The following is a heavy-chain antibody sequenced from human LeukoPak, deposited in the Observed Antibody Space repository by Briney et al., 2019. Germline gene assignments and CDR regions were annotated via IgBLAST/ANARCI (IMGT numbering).Heavy chain of an antibody. Sequence: ASVKVSCKASGYTFTSYYMHWVRQAPGQGLEWMGIINPSGGSTSYAQKFQGRVTMTRDTSTSTVYMELSSLRSEDTAVYYCARVSYDTSGSQGFDIWGQGTMVTVSS. V-gene: IGHV1-46*01. J-gene: IGHJ3*02. D-gene: IGHD3-22*01. CDR1: GYTFTSYY. CDR2: INPSGGST. CDR3: ARVSYDTSGSQGFDI.